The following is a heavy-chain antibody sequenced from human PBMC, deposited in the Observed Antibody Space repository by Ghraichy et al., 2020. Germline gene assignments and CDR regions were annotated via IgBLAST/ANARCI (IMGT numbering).Heavy chain of an antibody. CDR1: GGSLSSSSYY. CDR2: VYYGGST. D-gene: IGHD3-3*01. V-gene: IGHV4-39*01. J-gene: IGHJ5*02. Sequence: SETLSLTCTVSGGSLSSSSYYWGWIRQPPGKGLVWIGSVYYGGSTYYNPSLKSRVTISVDTSKNQFSLKLTSVTAADTAVYYCARGDLTILGRGFDPWGQGTLVTVSS. CDR3: ARGDLTILGRGFDP.